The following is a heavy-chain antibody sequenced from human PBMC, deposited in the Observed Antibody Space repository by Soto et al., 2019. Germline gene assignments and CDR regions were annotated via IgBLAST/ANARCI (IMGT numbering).Heavy chain of an antibody. D-gene: IGHD3-3*01. J-gene: IGHJ2*01. CDR3: ARVTLPSTLFGVGRDWYFDL. V-gene: IGHV4-59*01. CDR2: IYYNGIT. CDR1: GVSISTYY. Sequence: QVQLQESGPGLVKPSETLSLTCTISGVSISTYYWSWIRQPPGKELEWIGYIYYNGITNYNPSLKSRVAMSIDTSKNQFSLKLTSVTTADTAVYYCARVTLPSTLFGVGRDWYFDLWGRGTLVTVSS.